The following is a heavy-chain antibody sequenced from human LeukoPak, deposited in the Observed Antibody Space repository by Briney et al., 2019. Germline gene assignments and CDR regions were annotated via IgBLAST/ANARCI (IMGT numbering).Heavy chain of an antibody. CDR2: VNPNTGGT. CDR1: GYTFTGYY. V-gene: IGHV1-2*02. Sequence: ASVKISCKASGYTFTGYYINWVRQAPGQAPEWVGWVNPNTGGTRYAQKFQGRVAMTRDTSITTAFMELRGLTFDDTAVFYCVREAGPLDWGQGTLVTVSS. J-gene: IGHJ4*02. CDR3: VREAGPLD.